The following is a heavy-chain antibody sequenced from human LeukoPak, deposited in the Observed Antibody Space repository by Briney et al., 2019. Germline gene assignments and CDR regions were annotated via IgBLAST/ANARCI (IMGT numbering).Heavy chain of an antibody. CDR2: IRQDGSEK. CDR1: GFTFSSYW. V-gene: IGHV3-7*03. Sequence: QPGGSLRLSCAASGFTFSSYWMSWVRQAPGKGLEWVANIRQDGSEKYYVDSVKGRFTISRDNAKNSLYLQMNSLRAEDTALYYCARATTTGYYFDYWGQGTLVTVSS. D-gene: IGHD4-17*01. J-gene: IGHJ4*02. CDR3: ARATTTGYYFDY.